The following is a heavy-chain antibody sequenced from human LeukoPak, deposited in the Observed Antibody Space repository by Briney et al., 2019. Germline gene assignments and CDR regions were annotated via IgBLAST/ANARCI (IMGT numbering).Heavy chain of an antibody. CDR2: IGTDGSST. CDR1: GFSFSNYW. Sequence: HPGGSLRLSCAASGFSFSNYWMHWVRQVPGKGLVWVSRIGTDGSSTTYADYVKGRFTISRDNAKNTLYLQMNSLRAEHTAVYYCARDKYGGNSNAFDIWGQGTLVTVSS. CDR3: ARDKYGGNSNAFDI. J-gene: IGHJ3*02. D-gene: IGHD4-23*01. V-gene: IGHV3-74*01.